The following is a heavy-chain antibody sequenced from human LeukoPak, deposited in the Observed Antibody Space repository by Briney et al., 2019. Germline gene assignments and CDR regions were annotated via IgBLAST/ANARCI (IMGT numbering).Heavy chain of an antibody. CDR3: ARGGLGSGADWFDP. D-gene: IGHD2-15*01. CDR2: IIPKLNIV. CDR1: EGTFNSYA. Sequence: SVKVSCKASEGTFNSYAISWVRQAPGQGLEWMGRIIPKLNIVNNVQKFQDRVTITADKSTSTAYMELSSLKSEDTAVYYCARGGLGSGADWFDPWGQGTQVTVSS. V-gene: IGHV1-69*04. J-gene: IGHJ5*02.